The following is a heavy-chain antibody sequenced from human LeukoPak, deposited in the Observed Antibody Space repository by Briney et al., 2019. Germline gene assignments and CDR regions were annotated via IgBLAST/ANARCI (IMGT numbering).Heavy chain of an antibody. CDR2: ISAYNGNT. J-gene: IGHJ6*04. D-gene: IGHD2-2*01. CDR1: GYTFTSYG. CDR3: ARDGIVVVPAARPYYYGMDV. V-gene: IGHV1-18*04. Sequence: GASVKVSCKASGYTFTSYGIGWVRQAPGQGLEWMGWISAYNGNTNYAQKLQGRVTMTTDTSTSTAYMELRSLRSDDTAVYYCARDGIVVVPAARPYYYGMDVWGKGTTVTVSS.